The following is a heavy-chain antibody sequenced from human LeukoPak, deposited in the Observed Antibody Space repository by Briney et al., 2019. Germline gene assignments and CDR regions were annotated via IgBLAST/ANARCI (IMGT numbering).Heavy chain of an antibody. J-gene: IGHJ4*02. V-gene: IGHV4-4*07. CDR1: GDSISGFY. CDR2: IYTSGST. CDR3: ARNLIPEQLVLNF. Sequence: SETLSLTCTVSGDSISGFYWSWIRQAAGKGLEWIGHIYTSGSTNYNPSLKSRVTMSVDMSKNQFSLKLRSVTAADTAVYYCARNLIPEQLVLNFWGQGTLVTVSS. D-gene: IGHD6-13*01.